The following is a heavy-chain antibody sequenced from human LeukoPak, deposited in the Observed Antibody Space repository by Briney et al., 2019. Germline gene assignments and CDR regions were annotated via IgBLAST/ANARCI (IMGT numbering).Heavy chain of an antibody. CDR3: AKLTGDQDY. CDR2: IKGSGVST. D-gene: IGHD7-27*01. J-gene: IGHJ4*02. CDR1: GGSISSSSYY. V-gene: IGHV3-23*01. Sequence: PSETLSLTCTVSGGSISSSSYYWGWIRQPPGKGLEWVSVIKGSGVSTYYADSVKGRFTISRDNSKNTLYLQMNSLRVEDTAVYYCAKLTGDQDYWGQGTLVAVSS.